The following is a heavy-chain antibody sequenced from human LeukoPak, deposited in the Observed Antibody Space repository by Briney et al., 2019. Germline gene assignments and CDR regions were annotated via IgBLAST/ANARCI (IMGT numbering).Heavy chain of an antibody. CDR1: GFTFINYW. CDR3: AKDLGGEGGSGFPGY. V-gene: IGHV3-7*05. Sequence: PGGSLRLSCAASGFTFINYWMTWVRQAPGKGLEWVANIKQDGSEKYYVDSVTGRFTISRDNAKNSLFLQMSSLRADDTAVYYCAKDLGGEGGSGFPGYWGQGTLVTVSS. J-gene: IGHJ4*02. D-gene: IGHD3-10*01. CDR2: IKQDGSEK.